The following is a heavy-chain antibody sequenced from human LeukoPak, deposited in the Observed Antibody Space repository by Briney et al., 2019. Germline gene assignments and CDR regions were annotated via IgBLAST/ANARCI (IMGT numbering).Heavy chain of an antibody. Sequence: GGSLRLSCAASGFTFTDYAMTWVRQAPGKGLEWVSGISGSGDSTYHADSERGRFAISRDNSKNTLYLQMNSLRAEDTAVYYCAKGPSGIVVVPGDYWGQGTLVTVSS. CDR1: GFTFTDYA. J-gene: IGHJ4*02. D-gene: IGHD2-2*01. CDR3: AKGPSGIVVVPGDY. V-gene: IGHV3-23*01. CDR2: ISGSGDST.